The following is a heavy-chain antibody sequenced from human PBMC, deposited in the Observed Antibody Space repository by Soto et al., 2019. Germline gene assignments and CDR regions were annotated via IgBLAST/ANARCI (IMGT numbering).Heavy chain of an antibody. V-gene: IGHV4-30-2*01. Sequence: QLQLQESGSGLVKPSQTLSLTCAVSGGSISSGGYSWSWIRQPPGKGLEWIGYIYHSGSTYYNPSRKSRVTIAVDRSKNQFSLKLSSVTAADTAVYYCAGAGGLGAVAVDYWGQGTLVTVSS. J-gene: IGHJ4*01. CDR1: GGSISSGGYS. CDR2: IYHSGST. CDR3: AGAGGLGAVAVDY. D-gene: IGHD6-19*01.